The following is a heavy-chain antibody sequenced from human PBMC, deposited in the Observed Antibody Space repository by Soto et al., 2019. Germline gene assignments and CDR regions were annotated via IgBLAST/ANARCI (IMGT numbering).Heavy chain of an antibody. CDR3: TKAYFTWSPFDY. Sequence: PGGSLRLSCAASGFTFRSYAMNWVRQAPGKGLEWVSSISDTGDSTYYADSVKGRFTISRDNSKNTLYLQMNSLRAEDTAVYYCTKAYFTWSPFDYWGQGTLVTVSS. V-gene: IGHV3-23*01. J-gene: IGHJ4*02. D-gene: IGHD3-9*01. CDR2: ISDTGDST. CDR1: GFTFRSYA.